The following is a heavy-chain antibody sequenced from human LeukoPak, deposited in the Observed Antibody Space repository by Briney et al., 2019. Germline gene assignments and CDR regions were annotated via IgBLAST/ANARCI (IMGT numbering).Heavy chain of an antibody. CDR3: ARGPNLYSSLGTKKFDY. Sequence: SETLSLTCTVSGYSISSGYYWGWIRQPPGKGLEWIGSIYHSGSTYYNPSLKSRVTISVDTSKNQFSLKLSSVTAADTAVYYCARGPNLYSSLGTKKFDYWGQGTLVTVSS. V-gene: IGHV4-38-2*02. CDR2: IYHSGST. J-gene: IGHJ4*02. D-gene: IGHD6-13*01. CDR1: GYSISSGYY.